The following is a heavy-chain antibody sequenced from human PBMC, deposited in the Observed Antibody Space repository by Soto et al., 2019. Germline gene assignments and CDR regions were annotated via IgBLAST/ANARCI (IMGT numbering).Heavy chain of an antibody. D-gene: IGHD3-16*01. J-gene: IGHJ6*02. CDR3: ARDGAAPYGMDG. Sequence: QVQLQESGPGLVKPSQTLSLTCAVSGDSISSGGHYWSWVRQHPGKGLEWIGYIYNNGPTYFNPPLKGRATISVRTAGSEFPLQVPSVTAAVTAVDYCARDGAAPYGMDGWGHGTAVTVSS. V-gene: IGHV4-31*11. CDR2: IYNNGPT. CDR1: GDSISSGGHY.